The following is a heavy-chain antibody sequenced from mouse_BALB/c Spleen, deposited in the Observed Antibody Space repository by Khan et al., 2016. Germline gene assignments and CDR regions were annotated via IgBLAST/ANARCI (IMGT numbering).Heavy chain of an antibody. V-gene: IGHV3-2*02. J-gene: IGHJ2*01. CDR3: AEYYDYYLYY. CDR1: GYSITSDYA. D-gene: IGHD2-4*01. Sequence: EVKLLESGPGLVKPSQSLSLTCTVTGYSITSDYAWNWIRQFPGNKLEWMGYISYSGSTSYNPSLKSRISITRDTSKNQFFLQLNSVTTEDTATYYCAEYYDYYLYYWGQGTTLTVSS. CDR2: ISYSGST.